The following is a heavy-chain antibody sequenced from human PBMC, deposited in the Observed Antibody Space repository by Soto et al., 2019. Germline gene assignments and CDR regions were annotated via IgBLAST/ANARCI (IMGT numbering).Heavy chain of an antibody. J-gene: IGHJ6*03. CDR2: IYYSGST. V-gene: IGHV4-39*01. CDR1: GGSISSSSYY. Sequence: SETLSLTCTVSGGSISSSSYYWGWIRQPPGKGLEWIGSIYYSGSTYYNPSLKSRVTISVDTSKNQFSLKLSSVTAADTAVYYCARSLSGPFYDILASYYYYYMDVWGKGTTVTVSS. D-gene: IGHD3-9*01. CDR3: ARSLSGPFYDILASYYYYYMDV.